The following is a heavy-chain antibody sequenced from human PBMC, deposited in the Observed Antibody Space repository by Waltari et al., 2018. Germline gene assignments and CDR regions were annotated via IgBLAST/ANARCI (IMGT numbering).Heavy chain of an antibody. CDR3: AGAGVVAAIVYFDY. D-gene: IGHD2-15*01. Sequence: QVQLVESGGGVVEPGWSLRLSCVASGFTFSSYGMHWFRQGRGKGLEWVAVISNEGSNEKYADAVKERLTISSNNSKNTLQLLMNSRRSEDATVYYCAGAGVVAAIVYFDYWGHGTLVTVSS. J-gene: IGHJ4*01. CDR1: GFTFSSYG. V-gene: IGHV3-30*03. CDR2: ISNEGSNE.